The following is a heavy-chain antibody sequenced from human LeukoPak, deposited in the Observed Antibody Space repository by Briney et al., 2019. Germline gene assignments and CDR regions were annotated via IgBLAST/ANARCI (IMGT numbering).Heavy chain of an antibody. V-gene: IGHV3-30*04. CDR2: ISYDGGNK. CDR1: GFTFSSYA. CDR3: ARAGGGPTTLYWYFDI. Sequence: GGSLRLPCAASGFTFSSYAMHWVRQAPGKGLEWVAVISYDGGNKYYADSVKGRFTISRDNSKNTMYMQMNSLRAEDTAVYYCARAGGGPTTLYWYFDIWGRGTLVTVSS. D-gene: IGHD1-7*01. J-gene: IGHJ2*01.